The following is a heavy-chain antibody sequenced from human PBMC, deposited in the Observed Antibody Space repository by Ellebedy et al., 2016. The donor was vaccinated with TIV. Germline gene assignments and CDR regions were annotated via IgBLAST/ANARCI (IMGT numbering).Heavy chain of an antibody. Sequence: GESLKISCAASEFIFSSYAMQWVRQAPGKGLEWVSSISSSSSYIYYADSVKGRFTISRDNAKDSLYLQMTSLRVEDTAMYYCARDYIGWVAAGDSWGQGTLVTVSS. D-gene: IGHD6-13*01. V-gene: IGHV3-21*04. CDR1: EFIFSSYA. CDR2: ISSSSSYI. J-gene: IGHJ5*01. CDR3: ARDYIGWVAAGDS.